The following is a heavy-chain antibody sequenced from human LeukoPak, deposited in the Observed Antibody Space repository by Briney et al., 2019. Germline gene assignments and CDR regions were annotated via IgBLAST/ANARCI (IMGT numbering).Heavy chain of an antibody. CDR1: GSALTKLS. V-gene: IGHV1-24*01. J-gene: IGHJ6*04. CDR2: FDPEDGET. CDR3: ATLMFRGVIGDDYYGMDV. Sequence: ASVKVSCKVSGSALTKLSVHWVRQTPGKGLEWMGGFDPEDGETINGQKFQGRVTMTEDTSTDTAYMELSSLRSEDTAVYYCATLMFRGVIGDDYYGMDVWGKGTMVTVSS. D-gene: IGHD3-10*01.